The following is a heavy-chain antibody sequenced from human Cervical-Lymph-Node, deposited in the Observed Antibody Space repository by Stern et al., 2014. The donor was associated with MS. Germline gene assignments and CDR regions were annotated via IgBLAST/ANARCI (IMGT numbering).Heavy chain of an antibody. CDR3: ARRYCSGGSCPEWFEP. J-gene: IGHJ5*02. CDR2: IIPIFCPA. D-gene: IGHD2-15*01. CDR1: GGTFSSYA. V-gene: IGHV1-69*01. Sequence: QVQLVQSGAEVKKPGSSVKVSCKASGGTFSSYAISWVRQAPGQGLEWMGGIIPIFCPATYAQKFQGRVTMTADESTSTAYMELSSLRSEDTAVYYCARRYCSGGSCPEWFEPWGQGTLVTVSS.